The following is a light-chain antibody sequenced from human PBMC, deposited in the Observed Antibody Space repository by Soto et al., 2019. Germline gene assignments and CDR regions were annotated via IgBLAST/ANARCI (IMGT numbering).Light chain of an antibody. CDR3: SSYAGSDNRYV. Sequence: QSVLTQPPSASGSPGQSVTISCTGTSSDFGGYNYVSWYQQHPGKAPKLIIYDVSQRPSGVPHRFSGSKSGNTASLTVSGLQVDDEADYYCSSYAGSDNRYVFGSGTKVTVL. CDR2: DVS. V-gene: IGLV2-8*01. CDR1: SSDFGGYNY. J-gene: IGLJ1*01.